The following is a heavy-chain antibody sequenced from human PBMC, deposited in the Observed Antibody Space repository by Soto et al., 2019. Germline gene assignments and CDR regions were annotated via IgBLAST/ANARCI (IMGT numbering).Heavy chain of an antibody. J-gene: IGHJ4*02. CDR1: GFTFNNYA. CDR2: ISGGGTGT. Sequence: GGSLRLSCAASGFTFNNYAMSWVRQAPGKGLEWVSSISGGGTGTYSADSVKGRFTISSDKSKNTFYLQMNSLRAEDTAVYYCAKGHYYDNSGNWVGNQAFDQWGQGNLVAVSS. CDR3: AKGHYYDNSGNWVGNQAFDQ. D-gene: IGHD3-22*01. V-gene: IGHV3-23*01.